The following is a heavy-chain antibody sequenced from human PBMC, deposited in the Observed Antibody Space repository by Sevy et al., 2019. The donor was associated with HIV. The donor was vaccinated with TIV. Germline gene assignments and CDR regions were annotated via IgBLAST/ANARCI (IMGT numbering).Heavy chain of an antibody. CDR3: TGFWSGYYNYYFYTDV. V-gene: IGHV3-73*01. Sequence: GGSLRLSCAASGFSFSDSTMHWVRQASGNGLEWVGRIRSKADNYATDYAASVKGRFTISRDDSKNTAYLQMNSLKIEDTAVYYCTGFWSGYYNYYFYTDVWGKWTSVTVSS. J-gene: IGHJ6*03. CDR1: GFSFSDST. CDR2: IRSKADNYAT. D-gene: IGHD3-3*01.